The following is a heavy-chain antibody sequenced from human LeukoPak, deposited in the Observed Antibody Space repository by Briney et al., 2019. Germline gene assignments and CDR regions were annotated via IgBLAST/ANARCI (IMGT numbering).Heavy chain of an antibody. CDR3: ARPRGYGGKYDAFDI. V-gene: IGHV5-51*01. Sequence: GESLKISCKGSGYRLTNYWIGRVRQMPGKGLEGMGIIYHRDSDTRYSPSFQGQVTISADKSSSTAYLQWSSLKASDTAMYYCARPRGYGGKYDAFDIWGQGTMVTVSS. CDR2: IYHRDSDT. J-gene: IGHJ3*02. D-gene: IGHD4-23*01. CDR1: GYRLTNYW.